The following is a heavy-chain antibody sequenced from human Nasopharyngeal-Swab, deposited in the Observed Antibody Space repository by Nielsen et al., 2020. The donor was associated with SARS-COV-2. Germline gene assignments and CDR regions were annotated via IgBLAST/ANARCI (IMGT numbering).Heavy chain of an antibody. D-gene: IGHD3-22*01. Sequence: WIRQPPGKALEWLALIYWDDDKRYSPSLKSRLTITKDTSKNQVVLTMTNMDPVDTATYYRAHRRGYYYDSSGFPSDAFDIWGQGTMVTVSS. CDR3: AHRRGYYYDSSGFPSDAFDI. CDR2: IYWDDDK. V-gene: IGHV2-5*02. J-gene: IGHJ3*02.